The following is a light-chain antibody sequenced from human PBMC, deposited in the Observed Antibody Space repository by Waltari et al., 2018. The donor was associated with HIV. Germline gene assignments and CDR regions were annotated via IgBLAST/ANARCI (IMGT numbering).Light chain of an antibody. J-gene: IGKJ2*01. CDR3: IQGTSWPYT. Sequence: DILLTQSPLSLPVTPGEPASISCRSSQSLVHTNGYNYLDWYLQKPGQSPQLLISLASTRASGVPDRFSGSGSGTDFTLKISRVEAEDVGVYYCIQGTSWPYTFGQGTKVEIE. CDR1: QSLVHTNGYNY. V-gene: IGKV2-28*01. CDR2: LAS.